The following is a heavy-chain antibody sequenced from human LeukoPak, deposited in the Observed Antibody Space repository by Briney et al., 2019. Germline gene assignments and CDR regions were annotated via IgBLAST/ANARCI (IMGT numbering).Heavy chain of an antibody. V-gene: IGHV3-23*01. Sequence: GGSLRLSCAASGFTFSSYAMNWVRQAPEKGLEWVSGISGSGGSTYYADSVKGRFTISRDNSKNTLYLQMNSLRVEDTAVYYCATYQGYNYGPFDYWGQGTLVTVSS. CDR2: ISGSGGST. D-gene: IGHD5-18*01. CDR3: ATYQGYNYGPFDY. CDR1: GFTFSSYA. J-gene: IGHJ4*02.